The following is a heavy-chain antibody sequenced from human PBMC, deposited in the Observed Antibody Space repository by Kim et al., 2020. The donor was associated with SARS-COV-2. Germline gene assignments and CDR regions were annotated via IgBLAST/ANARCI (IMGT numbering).Heavy chain of an antibody. CDR3: AKMLVKSPADAGDF. CDR2: ISGSGEET. V-gene: IGHV3-23*01. D-gene: IGHD3-10*02. CDR1: GFTFSSYG. Sequence: GGSLRLSCAASGFTFSSYGMSWVRQAPGKGLEWVSGISGSGEETYYTGSAKGRFTISRDNSKNTMYVQMNSLRAEDTAVYYCAKMLVKSPADAGDFWGQGTRVTVSS. J-gene: IGHJ4*02.